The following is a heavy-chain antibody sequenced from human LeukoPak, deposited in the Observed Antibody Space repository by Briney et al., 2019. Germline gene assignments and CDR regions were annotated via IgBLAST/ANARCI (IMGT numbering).Heavy chain of an antibody. D-gene: IGHD6-19*01. J-gene: IGHJ4*02. CDR3: ARLHSSGWYQAPLDY. CDR1: GYTLISYA. Sequence: ASVKVSCKASGYTLISYAISWVRQAPGQGLEWMGWISAYNGNTNYAQKLQGRVTMTTDTSTSTAYMELKSLRSDDTAVYYCARLHSSGWYQAPLDYWGQGTLVTVSS. V-gene: IGHV1-18*01. CDR2: ISAYNGNT.